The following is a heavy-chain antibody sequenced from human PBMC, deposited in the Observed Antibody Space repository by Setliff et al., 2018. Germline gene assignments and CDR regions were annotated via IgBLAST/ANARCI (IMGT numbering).Heavy chain of an antibody. D-gene: IGHD3-10*01. CDR2: IYSDGSST. V-gene: IGHV3-23*03. Sequence: GGSLRLSCAASGFTFSNYVMNWVRQAPGKGLEWVSVIYSDGSSTYYGDSVKGRFTISRDNSQNTLYLQMNSLRAEDTAVYYCAKDRPQGVNGRSLDYWGRGALVTVSS. J-gene: IGHJ4*02. CDR3: AKDRPQGVNGRSLDY. CDR1: GFTFSNYV.